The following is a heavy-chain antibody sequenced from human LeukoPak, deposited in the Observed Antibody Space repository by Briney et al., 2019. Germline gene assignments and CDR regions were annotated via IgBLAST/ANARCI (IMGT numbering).Heavy chain of an antibody. V-gene: IGHV4-30-2*01. CDR1: GGSISSGGYY. Sequence: SQTLSLTCTVSGGSISSGGYYWSWIRQPPGKGLEWMGYIYHSGSTYYNPSLKSRVTISVDRSKNQFSLKLSSVTAADTAVYYCARGPGYSSSWRTGFDYWGQGTLVTVSS. J-gene: IGHJ4*02. CDR3: ARGPGYSSSWRTGFDY. D-gene: IGHD6-13*01. CDR2: IYHSGST.